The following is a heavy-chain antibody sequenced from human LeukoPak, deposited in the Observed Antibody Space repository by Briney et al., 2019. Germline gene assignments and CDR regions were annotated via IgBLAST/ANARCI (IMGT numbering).Heavy chain of an antibody. V-gene: IGHV3-53*01. CDR3: ARRVGPPDAFDI. CDR2: IYSGGST. J-gene: IGHJ3*02. Sequence: GGSLRLFCAASGFTVSSNYVSWVRQAPGKGLEWVSVIYSGGSTYYADSVKGRFTISRDNSKNTLYLQMNSLRAEDTAVYYCARRVGPPDAFDIWGQGTMVTVSS. D-gene: IGHD3-16*01. CDR1: GFTVSSNY.